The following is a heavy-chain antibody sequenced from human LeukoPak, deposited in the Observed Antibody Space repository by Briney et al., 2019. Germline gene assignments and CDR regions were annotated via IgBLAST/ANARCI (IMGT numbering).Heavy chain of an antibody. Sequence: PGGSLRLSCAASGFTFDDYAMHWVRQAPGKGLEWVSGISWNSGSIGYADSVKGRFTISRDNAKNSLYLQMNSLRAEDMALYYCAKDMRRLAAAGTSFDIWGQGTMVTVS. D-gene: IGHD6-13*01. V-gene: IGHV3-9*03. CDR1: GFTFDDYA. CDR3: AKDMRRLAAAGTSFDI. J-gene: IGHJ3*02. CDR2: ISWNSGSI.